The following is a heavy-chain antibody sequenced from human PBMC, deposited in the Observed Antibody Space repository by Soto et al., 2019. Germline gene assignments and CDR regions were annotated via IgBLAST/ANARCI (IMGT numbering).Heavy chain of an antibody. J-gene: IGHJ3*01. CDR1: EFTFSNYW. CDR3: ARDNWNTV. CDR2: VNGDGSSK. V-gene: IGHV3-74*01. Sequence: GESLSLSCAASEFTFSNYWMHWVRQVQGKGLVWVSRVNGDGSSKFYADSVKGRFTISRDNDENTVFLQMNSLRAEDTAVYYCARDNWNTVWGQGTMVTVSS. D-gene: IGHD1-20*01.